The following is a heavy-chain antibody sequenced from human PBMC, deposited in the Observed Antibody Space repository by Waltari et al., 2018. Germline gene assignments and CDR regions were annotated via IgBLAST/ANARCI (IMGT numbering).Heavy chain of an antibody. CDR3: ARGLRRITGTRHAFDI. Sequence: QVQLQQWGAGLLKPSETLSLTCAVYGGSFSGYYWSWIRQPPGKGLEWIGEINQSGSTNYNPSLKSRVTIPVDTSKNQFSLKLSSVTAADTAVYYCARGLRRITGTRHAFDIWGQGQWSPSLQ. CDR2: INQSGST. J-gene: IGHJ3*02. CDR1: GGSFSGYY. D-gene: IGHD1-7*01. V-gene: IGHV4-34*01.